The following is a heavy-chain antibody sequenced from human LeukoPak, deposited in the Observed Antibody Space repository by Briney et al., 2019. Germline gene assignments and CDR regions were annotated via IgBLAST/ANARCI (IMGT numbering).Heavy chain of an antibody. J-gene: IGHJ3*02. D-gene: IGHD3-3*01. CDR3: ARDFRTGDFWSGSGNAFDI. V-gene: IGHV3-30*04. CDR1: GFTFSSFA. Sequence: GGSLRLSCGASGFTFSSFAMHWVRQAPGKGLEWVAVISYDGSDKYYADSVKGRFTISRDNSKNTLYLQMNSLRAEDTAVYYCARDFRTGDFWSGSGNAFDIWGQGAMVTVSS. CDR2: ISYDGSDK.